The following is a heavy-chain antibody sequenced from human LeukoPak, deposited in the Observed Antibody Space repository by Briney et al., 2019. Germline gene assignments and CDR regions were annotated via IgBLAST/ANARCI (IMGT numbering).Heavy chain of an antibody. CDR1: GYTFTDYY. CDR2: VDPEDGET. J-gene: IGHJ4*02. Sequence: ATVKISCKVSGYTFTDYYMHWVQQAPGKGLEWMGLVDPEDGETIYAEKFQGRVTITADTSTDTAYMELSSLRSEDTAVYDCATVGDGYNSSPGGVDYWGQGTLVTVSS. V-gene: IGHV1-69-2*01. CDR3: ATVGDGYNSSPGGVDY. D-gene: IGHD5-24*01.